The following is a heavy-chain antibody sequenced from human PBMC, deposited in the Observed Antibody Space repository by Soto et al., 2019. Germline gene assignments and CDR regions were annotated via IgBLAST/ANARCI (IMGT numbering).Heavy chain of an antibody. CDR3: VGGQYYFDY. CDR1: GFPFSSYG. D-gene: IGHD3-10*01. V-gene: IGHV3-30*03. J-gene: IGHJ4*02. CDR2: ISYDGSNK. Sequence: QVQLVESGGGVVQPGRSLRLSCAASGFPFSSYGMHWCREAPGKGLEWVAVISYDGSNKYYADSVKGRFTISRDNSASTLYLQMTSLRPEDTALYYCVGGQYYFDYRGQGTLVTVSP.